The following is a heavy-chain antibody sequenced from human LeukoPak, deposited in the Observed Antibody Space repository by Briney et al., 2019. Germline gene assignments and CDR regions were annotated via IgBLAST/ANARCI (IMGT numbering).Heavy chain of an antibody. V-gene: IGHV4-30-4*01. J-gene: IGHJ4*02. CDR2: IYYSGST. Sequence: SETLSLTCTVSGGSISGGDYYWSWIRQPPGKGLEWIGYIYYSGSTYYNPSLKSRVTISVDTSKNQFSLKLSSVTAADTAVYYCAGAMTTVVTPLDYWGQGTLVTVSS. CDR1: GGSISGGDYY. D-gene: IGHD4-23*01. CDR3: AGAMTTVVTPLDY.